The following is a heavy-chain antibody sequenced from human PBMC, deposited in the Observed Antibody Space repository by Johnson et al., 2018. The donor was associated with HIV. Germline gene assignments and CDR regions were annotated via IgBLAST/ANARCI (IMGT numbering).Heavy chain of an antibody. D-gene: IGHD3-16*01. Sequence: VQLVESGGDLVQPGGSLRLSCAASGFTFSSYWMHWVRQAPGKGLVWVSRINSDGSNTTYKASVKGRFTNSREKSKNTLYLQMNSLRAEETALYYCAKEKDYGAFDIWGQGTMVTVSS. CDR3: AKEKDYGAFDI. CDR2: INSDGSNT. CDR1: GFTFSSYW. J-gene: IGHJ3*02. V-gene: IGHV3-74*01.